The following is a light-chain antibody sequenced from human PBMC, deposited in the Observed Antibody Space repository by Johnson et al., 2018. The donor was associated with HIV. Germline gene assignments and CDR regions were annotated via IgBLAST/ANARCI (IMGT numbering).Light chain of an antibody. CDR3: GTWYSSLSAEV. V-gene: IGLV1-51*01. J-gene: IGLJ1*01. CDR2: DNN. CDR1: NSNIGNNY. Sequence: QSVLTQPPSVSAAPGQKVTISCSGSNSNIGNNYVSWYQQLPGTAPTLLIYDNNKRPSGIPDRFSGSKSGTSSTLGITGLQTGDEADYYCGTWYSSLSAEVFGTGTKVTVL.